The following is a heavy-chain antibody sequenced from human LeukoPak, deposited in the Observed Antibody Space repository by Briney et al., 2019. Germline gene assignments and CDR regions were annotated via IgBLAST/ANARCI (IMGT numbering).Heavy chain of an antibody. CDR2: INPNSGGT. V-gene: IGHV1-2*02. D-gene: IGHD6-13*01. CDR3: ARGEMAAAGHFDY. Sequence: ASVKVSCKASGYTFTGYYMHWVRQAPGQGLEWMGWINPNSGGTNYAQKFQGRVTMTRDTSISTAYMELSRLRSDDTAVYYCARGEMAAAGHFDYWGQGTLVTVSP. CDR1: GYTFTGYY. J-gene: IGHJ4*02.